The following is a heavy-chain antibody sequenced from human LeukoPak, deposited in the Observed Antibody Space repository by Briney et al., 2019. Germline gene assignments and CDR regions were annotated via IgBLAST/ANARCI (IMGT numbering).Heavy chain of an antibody. J-gene: IGHJ5*02. V-gene: IGHV3-48*01. CDR3: ARDRLRSRRWFDP. D-gene: IGHD6-13*01. CDR1: GFTFSSYS. Sequence: GGSLRLSCAASGFTFSSYSMNWVRQAPGKGLEWVSYISSSSSTIYYADSVKGRFTISRDNAKNSLYLQMNSLRAEDTAVYYCARDRLRSRRWFDPWGQGTLVTVSS. CDR2: ISSSSSTI.